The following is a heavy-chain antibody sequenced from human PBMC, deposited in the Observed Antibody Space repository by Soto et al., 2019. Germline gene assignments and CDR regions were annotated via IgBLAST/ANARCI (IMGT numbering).Heavy chain of an antibody. D-gene: IGHD2-21*02. CDR2: ISPDGTED. Sequence: QVQLVESGGGVVQPGRSLRLSCAASGFTFSSHGMHWVRQAPGKGLEWLSVISPDGTEDYYADSVRGRFTISRDNSKNTPYLQKNSLRPEETACYYCTEGPSGGCGGDCHFGYWGQGSLVSVSS. V-gene: IGHV3-30*18. J-gene: IGHJ4*02. CDR1: GFTFSSHG. CDR3: TEGPSGGCGGDCHFGY.